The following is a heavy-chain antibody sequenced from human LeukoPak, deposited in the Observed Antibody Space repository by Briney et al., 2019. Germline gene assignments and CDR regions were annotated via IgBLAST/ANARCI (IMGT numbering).Heavy chain of an antibody. D-gene: IGHD3-10*01. J-gene: IGHJ4*02. V-gene: IGHV3-7*05. Sequence: GGSLRLSCAASGFTFSSHWMNWVRQAPGKGLEWVANIKEDGSEKYYVDSVKGRFTISRDNAKNSLCLQMNSLRAEDTAIYYCVGRGGYWGQGTLVTVSS. CDR2: IKEDGSEK. CDR3: VGRGGY. CDR1: GFTFSSHW.